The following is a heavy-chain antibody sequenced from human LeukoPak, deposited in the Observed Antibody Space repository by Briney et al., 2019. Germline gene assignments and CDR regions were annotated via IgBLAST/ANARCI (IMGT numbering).Heavy chain of an antibody. CDR3: ARGRAKATVTSRPISY. CDR2: INPNSGGT. D-gene: IGHD4-17*01. V-gene: IGHV1-2*02. J-gene: IGHJ4*02. Sequence: ASLKVSCKASGYTFTGYFIHWVRQAPGQGLEWMGWINPNSGGTNYAQKFQGRVTMTRDTSISTAYMELSRLRSDDTAVYYCARGRAKATVTSRPISYWGQGTLVTVSS. CDR1: GYTFTGYF.